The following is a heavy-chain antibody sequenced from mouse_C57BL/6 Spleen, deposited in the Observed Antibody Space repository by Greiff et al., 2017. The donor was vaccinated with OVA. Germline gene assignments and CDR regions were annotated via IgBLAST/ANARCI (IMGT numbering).Heavy chain of an antibody. CDR1: GFTFSSYA. V-gene: IGHV5-4*01. CDR3: ARDLDYYGSSYGYFDV. D-gene: IGHD1-1*01. Sequence: EVQLVESGGGLVKPGGSLKLSCAASGFTFSSYAMSWVRQTPEKRLEWVATISDGGSYTYYPDNVKGRFTISRANAKNNLYLQMSHLKSEDTAMYYCARDLDYYGSSYGYFDVWGTGTTVTVSS. CDR2: ISDGGSYT. J-gene: IGHJ1*03.